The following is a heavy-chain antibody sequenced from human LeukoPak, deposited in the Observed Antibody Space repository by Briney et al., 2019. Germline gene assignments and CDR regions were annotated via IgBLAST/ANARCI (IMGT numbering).Heavy chain of an antibody. D-gene: IGHD2-2*01. CDR3: ARVVGSTSPMHY. Sequence: GGSLRLSCAASGFTFSSYSMNWVRQAPGKGLEWVSSISSSSSYIYYADSVKGRFTISRDNAKNSLYLQMNSLRAEDTAVYYCARVVGSTSPMHYWGQGTLVTVSS. CDR1: GFTFSSYS. J-gene: IGHJ4*02. CDR2: ISSSSSYI. V-gene: IGHV3-21*01.